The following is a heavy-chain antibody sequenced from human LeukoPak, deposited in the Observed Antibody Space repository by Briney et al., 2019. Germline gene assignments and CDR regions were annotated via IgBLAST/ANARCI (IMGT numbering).Heavy chain of an antibody. Sequence: GGSLRLSCAASGFTFGSYVMSWVRQPPGKGLEWVSDISLSGGSTYYADSVKGRFTISRDNSKNTLYLQLVNLRAEDTAVYYCARRNYDDHGDPFDYWGQGTLVTVSS. CDR3: ARRNYDDHGDPFDY. CDR2: ISLSGGST. D-gene: IGHD4-17*01. V-gene: IGHV3-23*01. J-gene: IGHJ4*02. CDR1: GFTFGSYV.